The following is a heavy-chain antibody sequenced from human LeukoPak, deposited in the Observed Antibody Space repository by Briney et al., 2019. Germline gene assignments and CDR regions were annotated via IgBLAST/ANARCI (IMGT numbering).Heavy chain of an antibody. CDR3: ARGRVVPAAMPARPSYYYGMDV. Sequence: ASVRVSCKASGYTFTSYGMSWVRQAPGQGLEGMGWISASNGNTNYAQKLQGRVTMTTAISTSTAYMELRSLRSDDTAVYYCARGRVVPAAMPARPSYYYGMDVWGKGTTVTVSS. V-gene: IGHV1-18*04. CDR2: ISASNGNT. CDR1: GYTFTSYG. J-gene: IGHJ6*04. D-gene: IGHD2-2*01.